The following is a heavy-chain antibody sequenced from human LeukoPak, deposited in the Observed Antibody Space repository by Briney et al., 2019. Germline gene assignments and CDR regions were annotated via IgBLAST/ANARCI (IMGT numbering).Heavy chain of an antibody. CDR3: ARNYDSSGYYWVGDYYYGMDV. V-gene: IGHV3-53*01. CDR1: GFTFSSYA. Sequence: GGSLRLSCAASGFTFSSYAMSWVRQAPGKGLEWVSVIYSGGSTYYADSVKGRFTISRDNSKNTLYLQMNSLRAEDTAVYYCARNYDSSGYYWVGDYYYGMDVWGQGTTVTVSS. J-gene: IGHJ6*02. CDR2: IYSGGST. D-gene: IGHD3-22*01.